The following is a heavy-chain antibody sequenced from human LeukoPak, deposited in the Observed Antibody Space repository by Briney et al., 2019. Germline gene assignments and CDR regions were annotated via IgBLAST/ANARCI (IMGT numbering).Heavy chain of an antibody. CDR3: ASPGPGYCSGGSCYSFYYYGMDV. CDR1: GFTFSSYS. V-gene: IGHV3-21*01. D-gene: IGHD2-15*01. J-gene: IGHJ6*02. CDR2: ISSSSSYI. Sequence: PGGSLRLSCAASGFTFSSYSMNWVRQAPGKGLEWVSSISSSSSYIYYADSVKGRFTISRDNAKNSLYLQMNSLRAEDTAVYYCASPGPGYCSGGSCYSFYYYGMDVWGQGTTVTVSS.